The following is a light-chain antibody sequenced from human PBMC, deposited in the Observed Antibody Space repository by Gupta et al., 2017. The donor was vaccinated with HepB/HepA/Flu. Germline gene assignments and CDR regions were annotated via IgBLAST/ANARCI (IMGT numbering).Light chain of an antibody. J-gene: IGKJ4*01. CDR2: DVS. V-gene: IGKV1-33*01. CDR3: QQFHYLPLT. Sequence: DIQMTQSPSSLSAFVGDRVTITCQASQDIDNNKLNWYHQRPGQAPKLLLYDVSKSQPGVPSRFTGSGSETQFTFTISSLQPEDLGTYYCQQFHYLPLTFGGGTKVEI. CDR1: QDIDNN.